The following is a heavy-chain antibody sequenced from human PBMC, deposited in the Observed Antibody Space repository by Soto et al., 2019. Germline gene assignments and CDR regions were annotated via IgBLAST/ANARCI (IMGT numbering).Heavy chain of an antibody. V-gene: IGHV3-7*01. CDR3: ARIPDTVVVVAALGGIWFEP. CDR2: IQEDGSEK. J-gene: IGHJ5*02. Sequence: EVQLVESGGGLVQPGGSLRLSCAASGFTLSSYWMSWVRQAPGKGLEWVANIQEDGSEKYYVDSVKGRFTISRDNAKNSLYLQMNSLRAEDTAVYYCARIPDTVVVVAALGGIWFEPWGQGTLVTVSS. D-gene: IGHD2-15*01. CDR1: GFTLSSYW.